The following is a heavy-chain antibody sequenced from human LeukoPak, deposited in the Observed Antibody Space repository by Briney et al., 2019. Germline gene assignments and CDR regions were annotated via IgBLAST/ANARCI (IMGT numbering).Heavy chain of an antibody. D-gene: IGHD6-19*01. CDR2: IYPGDSDT. V-gene: IGHV5-51*01. Sequence: GESLKISCKGSGYTFTTYWIAWVRQMPGKGLEWMGIIYPGDSDTRYSPSFQGQVTISADKSISTAYLQWSSLKASDTAMYYCARQGGQWLVQGAFDIWGQGTMVTVSS. CDR3: ARQGGQWLVQGAFDI. CDR1: GYTFTTYW. J-gene: IGHJ3*02.